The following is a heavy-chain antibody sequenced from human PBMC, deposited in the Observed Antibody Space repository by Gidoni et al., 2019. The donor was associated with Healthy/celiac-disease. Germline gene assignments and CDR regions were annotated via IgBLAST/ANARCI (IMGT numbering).Heavy chain of an antibody. Sequence: QVQLQQWGAGLLKPSETLSLTSAVYGGSFSGYYWSWIRQPPGKGLEWIGEINHSGSTNYNPSLKSRVTISVDTSKNQFSLKLSSVTAADTAVYYCARVRTLLGYCSGGSCPFFDYWGQGTLVTVSS. V-gene: IGHV4-34*01. CDR1: GGSFSGYY. CDR3: ARVRTLLGYCSGGSCPFFDY. J-gene: IGHJ4*02. D-gene: IGHD2-15*01. CDR2: INHSGST.